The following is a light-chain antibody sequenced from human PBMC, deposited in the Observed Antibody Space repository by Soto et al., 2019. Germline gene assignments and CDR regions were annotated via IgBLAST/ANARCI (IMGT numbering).Light chain of an antibody. CDR3: QQYGNRLPKT. V-gene: IGKV3D-15*03. Sequence: IEMSQSPAAVPVYHGESATLYCRASQSVSSNLAWYQQKPGQAPRLLIYDASNRVTGIPARFRGSGSGTEFTLTISFLQSEDIAVYFCQQYGNRLPKTFGQGTKVAIK. CDR1: QSVSSN. CDR2: DAS. J-gene: IGKJ1*01.